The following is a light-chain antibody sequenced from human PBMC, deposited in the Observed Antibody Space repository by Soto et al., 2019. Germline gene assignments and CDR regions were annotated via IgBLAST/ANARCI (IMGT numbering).Light chain of an antibody. CDR3: QQSFS. CDR2: GAS. Sequence: EIVLTQSPATLSSFPGDRVTLSCRASQYINTRLAWYQQRPGQAPRLLIYGASNRATGIPDRFSGSGSGTDFTLTISSLQPEDFATYYCQQSFSFGQGTKVDIK. V-gene: IGKV3-11*01. CDR1: QYINTR. J-gene: IGKJ1*01.